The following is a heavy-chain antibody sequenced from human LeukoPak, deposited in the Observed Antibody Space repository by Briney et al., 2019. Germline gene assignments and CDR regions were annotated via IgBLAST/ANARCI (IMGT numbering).Heavy chain of an antibody. V-gene: IGHV1-69*01. CDR1: GGTFNSYA. Sequence: SVKVSCKASGGTFNSYAINWVRLAPGQGLEWMGGFIPFYNTIDYAQKFKGRDTITADESTSTVFMELNGLRSEDTAMYYCAKMVGYSYSDYWGQGTLVTVSS. D-gene: IGHD5-24*01. CDR3: AKMVGYSYSDY. CDR2: FIPFYNTI. J-gene: IGHJ4*02.